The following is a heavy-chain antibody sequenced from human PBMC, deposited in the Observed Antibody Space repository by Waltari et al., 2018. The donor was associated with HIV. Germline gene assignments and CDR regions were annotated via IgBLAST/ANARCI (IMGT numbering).Heavy chain of an antibody. V-gene: IGHV2-70*01. D-gene: IGHD3-3*01. CDR3: ARTTQYYDFWSGHYYLSAFDI. CDR2: IDWDDDK. J-gene: IGHJ3*02. Sequence: QVTLRESGPALVKPTQTLTLTCTVSGFSLNTSGNCVSWIRQSPGKTLEWLALIDWDDDKYYNPSLKTRLTISKDTSENQVVLTLTDVDPVDTAIYFCARTTQYYDFWSGHYYLSAFDIWGQGTVLTVSS. CDR1: GFSLNTSGNC.